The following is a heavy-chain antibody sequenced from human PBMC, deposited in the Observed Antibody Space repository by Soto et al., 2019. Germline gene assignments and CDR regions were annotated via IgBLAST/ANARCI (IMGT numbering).Heavy chain of an antibody. V-gene: IGHV4-30-4*01. CDR2: IYYDGRT. CDR1: GASISSGY. CDR3: AAGYCSGGSCQEAFYYYGMDV. J-gene: IGHJ6*02. D-gene: IGHD2-15*01. Sequence: PSETLSLTCTVSGASISSGYWSWIRQSPGKGLEWIGYIYYDGRTYYNPSLRSRITISVDTSKNQFSLRLSSVTAADTAVYFCAAGYCSGGSCQEAFYYYGMDVWGQGTTVTVSS.